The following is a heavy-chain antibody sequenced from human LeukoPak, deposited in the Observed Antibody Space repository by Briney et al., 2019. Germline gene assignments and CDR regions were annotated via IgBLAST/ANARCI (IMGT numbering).Heavy chain of an antibody. V-gene: IGHV3-74*01. CDR1: GFTFSHYW. J-gene: IGHJ4*02. CDR3: ARDLSTNPY. D-gene: IGHD2-8*01. Sequence: GGSLRLSCAASGFTFSHYWMHWVRQAPGKGLVWVSRINSDRSRTTYADSVKGRFTISRDNAENTLYLQMDSRRAEDTAVYYCARDLSTNPYWGQGTLVTVSS. CDR2: INSDRSRT.